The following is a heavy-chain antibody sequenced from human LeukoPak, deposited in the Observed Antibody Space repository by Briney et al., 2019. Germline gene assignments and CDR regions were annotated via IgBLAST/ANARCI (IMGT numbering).Heavy chain of an antibody. J-gene: IGHJ5*02. Sequence: ASVKVSCKASGYTFTGYYMHWVRQAPGQGLEWMGWINPNSGGTNYAQKFQGRVSMTRDTSISTAYMELSRLRSDDTAVYYCARDSSGWLNWFDPWAREPWSPSPQ. CDR2: INPNSGGT. CDR1: GYTFTGYY. V-gene: IGHV1-2*02. D-gene: IGHD6-19*01. CDR3: ARDSSGWLNWFDP.